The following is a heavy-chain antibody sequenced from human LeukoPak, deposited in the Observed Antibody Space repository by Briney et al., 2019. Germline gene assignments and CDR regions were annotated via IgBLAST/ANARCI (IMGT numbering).Heavy chain of an antibody. V-gene: IGHV3-30*04. J-gene: IGHJ4*02. CDR3: ARGTYYYDSSGYYSGELGY. CDR2: ISNDGSDK. D-gene: IGHD3-22*01. Sequence: GGSLRLSCAASGFTFTSYAMHWFRQAPGKGLECVAVISNDGSDKYYPDSVKGRFTISRDNSENTLYVQMNSLRAEDSAVYYCARGTYYYDSSGYYSGELGYWGQGTLVTVSS. CDR1: GFTFTSYA.